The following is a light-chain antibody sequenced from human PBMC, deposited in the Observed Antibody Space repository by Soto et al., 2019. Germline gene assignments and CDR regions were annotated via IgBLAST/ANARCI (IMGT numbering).Light chain of an antibody. V-gene: IGKV3-11*01. J-gene: IGKJ4*01. CDR1: QSVSSY. CDR3: QQRSNWPRLT. CDR2: DAS. Sequence: EIVLTQSPATLSLSPGERATLSCRASQSVSSYLAWYQQKPGQAPRLLIYDASNRATGIPARFSGSGSGTDLTLTISSLEPEDFAGYYCQQRSNWPRLTFGGGTQVEIK.